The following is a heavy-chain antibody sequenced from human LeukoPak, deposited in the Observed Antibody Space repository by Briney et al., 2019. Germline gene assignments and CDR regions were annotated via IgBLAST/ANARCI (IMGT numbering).Heavy chain of an antibody. D-gene: IGHD2-2*01. CDR2: INPNSGDT. CDR1: GYTFTDYY. Sequence: ASVKVSCKASGYTFTDYYLHWVRQVPGQGFEWMGWINPNSGDTNYAQKFQGRVTMTRDTSISTAHMEMSRLRSDDTAVYYCARANFLYCSSTTCLFDYWGQGTLVTVSS. CDR3: ARANFLYCSSTTCLFDY. V-gene: IGHV1-2*02. J-gene: IGHJ4*02.